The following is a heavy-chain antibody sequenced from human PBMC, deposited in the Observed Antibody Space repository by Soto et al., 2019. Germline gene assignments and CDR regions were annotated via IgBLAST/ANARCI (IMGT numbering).Heavy chain of an antibody. V-gene: IGHV1-18*01. J-gene: IGHJ5*02. CDR2: ISAYNGNT. Sequence: ASVKVSCKASGYTFTSYGISWVRQAPGQGLEWMGWISAYNGNTNYAQKLQGRVTMTTDTSTSTAYMELRSLRSDDTAVYYCARSEYSSSYNWFDPWGQGTLVTVSS. CDR1: GYTFTSYG. CDR3: ARSEYSSSYNWFDP. D-gene: IGHD6-6*01.